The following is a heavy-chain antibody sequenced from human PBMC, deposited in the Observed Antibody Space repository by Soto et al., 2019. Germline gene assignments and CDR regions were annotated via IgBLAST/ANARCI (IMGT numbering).Heavy chain of an antibody. J-gene: IGHJ6*02. CDR3: AKEGPGGGRHFYYGMDV. D-gene: IGHD1-26*01. CDR1: GSFLSDYG. Sequence: KLVERGGGVFHPGRPLRLSCAASGSFLSDYGMHWVRQAPGKGLEWVALITNEGNKEFNGVPVKGRFSISRGRSTNTVDLLMNSLRPEDTGVYYCAKEGPGGGRHFYYGMDVWGQGTTVTVSS. V-gene: IGHV3-30*18. CDR2: ITNEGNKE.